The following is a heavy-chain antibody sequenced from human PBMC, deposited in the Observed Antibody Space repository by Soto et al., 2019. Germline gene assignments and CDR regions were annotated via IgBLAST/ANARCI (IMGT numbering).Heavy chain of an antibody. Sequence: SETLSLTCTVSGGSISSYYWSWIRQPPGKGLELIGYIYYSGSTNYTPSLKSRVTISVDTSKSQFSLKLSSVTAADTAVYYCASFSGGNGFDYWGQGTQVTVSS. CDR2: IYYSGST. D-gene: IGHD2-15*01. CDR1: GGSISSYY. J-gene: IGHJ4*02. CDR3: ASFSGGNGFDY. V-gene: IGHV4-59*01.